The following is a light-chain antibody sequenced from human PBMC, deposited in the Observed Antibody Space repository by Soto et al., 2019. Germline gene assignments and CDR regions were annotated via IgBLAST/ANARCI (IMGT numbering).Light chain of an antibody. CDR1: QSVGSK. V-gene: IGKV3-15*01. CDR3: QQYDVWPALT. CDR2: GAS. Sequence: EKVVTQSPVTLSVSPGERATLSCRASQSVGSKLAWYQQKPGQAPRLLIYGASNRATGIPVRFSGSGSGTEFTLTTSRLQSEDFAVYYCQQYDVWPALTFGGGTKVDIK. J-gene: IGKJ4*01.